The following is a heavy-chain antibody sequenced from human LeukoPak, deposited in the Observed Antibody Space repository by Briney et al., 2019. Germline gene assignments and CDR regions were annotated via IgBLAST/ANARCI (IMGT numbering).Heavy chain of an antibody. J-gene: IGHJ4*02. D-gene: IGHD1-26*01. CDR2: ISYDGSNK. V-gene: IGHV3-30-3*01. CDR1: GFTFSSYA. Sequence: PPGGSLRLSCAASGFTFSSYAMHWVRQAPGKGLEWVAVISYDGSNKYYADSVKGRFTISRDNSKNTLYLQMNSLRAEDTAVYYCAGDLDSGSYYSPSIDYWGQGTLVTVSS. CDR3: AGDLDSGSYYSPSIDY.